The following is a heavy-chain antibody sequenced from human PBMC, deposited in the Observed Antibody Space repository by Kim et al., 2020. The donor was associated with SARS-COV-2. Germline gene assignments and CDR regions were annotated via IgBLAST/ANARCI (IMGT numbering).Heavy chain of an antibody. CDR2: LYYSGTT. V-gene: IGHV4-39*01. CDR3: ARHKLRSIWFGALGDF. Sequence: SETLSLTCTVSGASTDSSDSYWGWIRQPPGKGLEWIGSLYYSGTTYYNPSLKSRVTISADTARNQFSLKMTSATAADTALYYCARHKLRSIWFGALGDF. D-gene: IGHD3-10*01. CDR1: GASTDSSDSY. J-gene: IGHJ4*01.